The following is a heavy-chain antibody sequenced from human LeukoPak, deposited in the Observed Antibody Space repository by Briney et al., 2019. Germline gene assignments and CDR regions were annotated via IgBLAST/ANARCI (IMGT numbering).Heavy chain of an antibody. CDR3: ARVTGYRIEDYFDY. V-gene: IGHV4-59*02. Sequence: SETLSLTCTVSGGSVSDYYWSWIRQSPGKGLEWIGYIYYTGSTSYNPSLRSRVTMSADTSKNQFSLKLSSVTAADTAVYYCARVTGYRIEDYFDYWGQGTLVTVSS. D-gene: IGHD6-13*01. CDR1: GGSVSDYY. J-gene: IGHJ4*02. CDR2: IYYTGST.